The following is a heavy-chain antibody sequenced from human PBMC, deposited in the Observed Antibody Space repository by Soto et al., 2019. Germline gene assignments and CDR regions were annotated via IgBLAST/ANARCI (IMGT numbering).Heavy chain of an antibody. CDR3: ATLKSNYFYYHGMDV. Sequence: ASVKVSCKVSGYTLTELSVHWVRQTPGKGLEWMGGFDPEDGETVYAQKFQGRVTMTEDTPTDTAYMELSSLRSEDTAVYYCATLKSNYFYYHGMDVWGQGTTVTVSS. V-gene: IGHV1-24*01. J-gene: IGHJ6*02. CDR1: GYTLTELS. CDR2: FDPEDGET. D-gene: IGHD4-4*01.